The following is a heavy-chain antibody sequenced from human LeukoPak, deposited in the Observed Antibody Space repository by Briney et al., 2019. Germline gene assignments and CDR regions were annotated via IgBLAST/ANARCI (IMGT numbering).Heavy chain of an antibody. Sequence: HPSETLSLTCTVSGGSISSYYWSWIRQPPGKGLEWIGYIYYSGSTNYNPSLKSRVTISIDTSKNQFSLKLSSVTAADTAVYYCAREGISGSQLDYWGQGTLVTVSS. D-gene: IGHD2-15*01. J-gene: IGHJ4*02. CDR1: GGSISSYY. CDR3: AREGISGSQLDY. CDR2: IYYSGST. V-gene: IGHV4-59*01.